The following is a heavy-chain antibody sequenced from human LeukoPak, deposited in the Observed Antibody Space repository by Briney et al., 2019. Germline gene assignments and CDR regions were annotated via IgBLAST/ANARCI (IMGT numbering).Heavy chain of an antibody. CDR3: ARAIGSSWGKVDY. Sequence: GGSLRLSCAASGFTFSSYSMNWVRQAPGKGLVWVSRIKTDGSRTNYADSVKGRFTISRDNAKNTVYLEMNSLRSEDTAVYYCARAIGSSWGKVDYWGQGTLVTVSS. J-gene: IGHJ4*02. V-gene: IGHV3-74*01. CDR2: IKTDGSRT. CDR1: GFTFSSYS. D-gene: IGHD6-13*01.